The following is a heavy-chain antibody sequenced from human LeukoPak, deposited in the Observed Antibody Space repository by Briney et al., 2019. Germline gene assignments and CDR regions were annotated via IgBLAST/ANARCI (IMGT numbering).Heavy chain of an antibody. Sequence: GGSLRLSCAASGFTFSSYAMGWVRQARGKGLEWVSAISGSGGSTYYADSVKGRFAISRDNSKNPLYLQMNGLRAEDSAVYYCAKALRPAYGEPLGFDYWGQGTLVTVSS. CDR1: GFTFSSYA. V-gene: IGHV3-23*01. CDR3: AKALRPAYGEPLGFDY. J-gene: IGHJ4*02. CDR2: ISGSGGST. D-gene: IGHD4-17*01.